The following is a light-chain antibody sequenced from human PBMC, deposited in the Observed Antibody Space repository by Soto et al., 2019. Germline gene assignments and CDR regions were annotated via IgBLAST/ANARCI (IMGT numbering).Light chain of an antibody. CDR1: LNVNSS. J-gene: IGKJ5*01. Sequence: DIVMTQSPATLSLSPGERATLSCRASLNVNSSSAWYQQKPGQAPRLLIYDASNRAAGIPARFSGSGSGTDFTLTISSLEPEDFAIYYCQQRQYWHPIPFGQGTRLEIK. CDR2: DAS. CDR3: QQRQYWHPIP. V-gene: IGKV3-11*01.